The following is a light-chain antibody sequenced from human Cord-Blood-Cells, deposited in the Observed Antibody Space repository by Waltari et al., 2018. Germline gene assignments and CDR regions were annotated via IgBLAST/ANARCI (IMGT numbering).Light chain of an antibody. CDR2: AAS. CDR3: RQSYSTPPLYT. CDR1: QSISSY. Sequence: DIQMTQSPSSLSASVGDRVTITCTASQSISSYLNWYQQKPGKAPKLLIYAASSLQSGVPSRFSGSGSGTDFTLTISSLQPEDCATYYCRQSYSTPPLYTFGQGTKLEIK. J-gene: IGKJ2*01. V-gene: IGKV1-39*01.